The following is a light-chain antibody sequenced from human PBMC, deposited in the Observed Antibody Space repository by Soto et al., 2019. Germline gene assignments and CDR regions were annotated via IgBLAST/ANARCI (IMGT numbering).Light chain of an antibody. CDR2: DAS. CDR1: HDISKN. V-gene: IGKV1-33*01. CDR3: QHYDTLPAVT. Sequence: DIQMTQSPSSLSSSVGDRVTITCQASHDISKNLNWYQQKPGKAPNLLIYDASNLQTGVPSRFSGSGSGTDFIFTISSLQPEDFGTYYCQHYDTLPAVTFGGGTKVETK. J-gene: IGKJ4*01.